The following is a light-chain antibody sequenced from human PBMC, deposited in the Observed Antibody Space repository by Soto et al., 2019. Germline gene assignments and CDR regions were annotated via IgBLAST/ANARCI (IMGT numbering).Light chain of an antibody. CDR2: AAH. J-gene: IGKJ3*01. Sequence: IQLTQSPYSLSASVGDRVTITCRASQVISSYLAWYQQKPGKAPKLLIYAAHTLQSGVPSRFSGSGSGTDFTLTISSLKIEDLATYYCQQGFTLGPGTKVDSK. CDR3: QQGFT. V-gene: IGKV1-9*01. CDR1: QVISSY.